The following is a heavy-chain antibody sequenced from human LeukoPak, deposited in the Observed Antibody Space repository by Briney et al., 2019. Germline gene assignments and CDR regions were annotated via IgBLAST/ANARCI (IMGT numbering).Heavy chain of an antibody. J-gene: IGHJ5*02. CDR1: GGSISSSSYY. V-gene: IGHV4-39*07. D-gene: IGHD3-9*01. CDR3: ARENYDILTGYYTNWFDP. CDR2: IYYSGST. Sequence: SETLSLTCTVSGGSISSSSYYWGWIRQPPGKGLEWIGSIYYSGSTYYNPSLKSRVTISVDTSKNQFSLKLSSVTAADTAVYYCARENYDILTGYYTNWFDPWGQGTLVTVSS.